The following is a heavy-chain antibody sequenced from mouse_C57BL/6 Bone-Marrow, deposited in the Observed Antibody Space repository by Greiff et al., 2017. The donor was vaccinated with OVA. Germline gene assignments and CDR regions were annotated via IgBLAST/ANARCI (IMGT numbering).Heavy chain of an antibody. D-gene: IGHD2-3*01. Sequence: QVQLQQSGAELVRPGTSVKMSCKASGYTFTNYWIGWAKQRPGHGLEWIGDIYPGGGYTNYNEKFKGKATLTADKSSSTAYMQVSSLTSEDSAIYDCARLDGYSAMDYWGQGTSVTVSS. V-gene: IGHV1-63*01. CDR2: IYPGGGYT. CDR3: ARLDGYSAMDY. J-gene: IGHJ4*01. CDR1: GYTFTNYW.